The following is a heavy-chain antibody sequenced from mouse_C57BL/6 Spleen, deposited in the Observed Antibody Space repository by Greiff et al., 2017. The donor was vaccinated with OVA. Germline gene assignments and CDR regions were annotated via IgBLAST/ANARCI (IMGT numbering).Heavy chain of an antibody. CDR1: GYAFTNYL. Sequence: QVQLQQSGAELVRPGTSVKVSCKASGYAFTNYLIEWVKQRPGQGLEWIGVINPGSGGTNYNEKFKGKATLTADKSSSTAYMQLSSLTSEDSAVYFCARSRANWDGFMDYWGQGTSVTVSS. J-gene: IGHJ4*01. V-gene: IGHV1-54*01. D-gene: IGHD4-1*01. CDR2: INPGSGGT. CDR3: ARSRANWDGFMDY.